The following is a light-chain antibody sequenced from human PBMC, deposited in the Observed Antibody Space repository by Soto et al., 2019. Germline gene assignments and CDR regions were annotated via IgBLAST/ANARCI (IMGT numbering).Light chain of an antibody. V-gene: IGKV1-39*01. Sequence: DVRLTQSPSSVSASVGDSLTLTCRASETVTSYLNWYQQKPGKAPKLLIYGASTLQSGVPSRFSGSGTGTDFTLTIVNLQPDDFATYYCQQSYRFPKTFGRGTKWIS. CDR2: GAS. J-gene: IGKJ1*01. CDR3: QQSYRFPKT. CDR1: ETVTSY.